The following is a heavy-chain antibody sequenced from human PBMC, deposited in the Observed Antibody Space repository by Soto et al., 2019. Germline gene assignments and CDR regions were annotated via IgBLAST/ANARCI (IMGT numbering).Heavy chain of an antibody. CDR2: IYYSGST. D-gene: IGHD6-6*01. CDR3: ARESSSSPFDY. J-gene: IGHJ4*02. CDR1: GGSISSGDHY. V-gene: IGHV4-30-4*01. Sequence: PSETLSLTCTVSGGSISSGDHYWSWIRQPPGKGLEWIGYIYYSGSTYYNPSLKSRVTISVDTSKNQFSLKLSSVTAADTAVYYCARESSSSPFDYWGQGTLVTVSS.